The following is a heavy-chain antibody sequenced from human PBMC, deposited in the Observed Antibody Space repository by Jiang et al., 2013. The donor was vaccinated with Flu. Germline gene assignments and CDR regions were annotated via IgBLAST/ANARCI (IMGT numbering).Heavy chain of an antibody. V-gene: IGHV1-8*01. CDR2: MNPNSGNT. CDR3: ARVMTTVTNSRGRYRRDLRYFDL. J-gene: IGHJ2*01. Sequence: SGAEVKKPGASVKVSCKASGYTFTSYDINWVRQATGQGLEWMGWMNPNSGNTGYAQKFQGRVTMTRNTSISTAYMELSSLRSEDTAVYYCARVMTTVTNSRGRYRRDLRYFDLWGRGTLVTVSS. D-gene: IGHD4-17*01. CDR1: GYTFTSYD.